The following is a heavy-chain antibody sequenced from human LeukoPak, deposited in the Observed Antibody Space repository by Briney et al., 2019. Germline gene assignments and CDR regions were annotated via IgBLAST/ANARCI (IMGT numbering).Heavy chain of an antibody. D-gene: IGHD2-2*01. CDR1: GFTFSSYW. CDR2: IKSDGSSK. Sequence: GGSLRLSCGVSGFTFSSYWMHWVRQAPGQGLVWVARIKSDGSSKAYADSVKGRFTISRDNAKHTLSLQTNSLRAEDTAMYFCVKEGVVCSSTSCYLVAFDVWGQGTMVIVSS. V-gene: IGHV3-74*01. J-gene: IGHJ3*01. CDR3: VKEGVVCSSTSCYLVAFDV.